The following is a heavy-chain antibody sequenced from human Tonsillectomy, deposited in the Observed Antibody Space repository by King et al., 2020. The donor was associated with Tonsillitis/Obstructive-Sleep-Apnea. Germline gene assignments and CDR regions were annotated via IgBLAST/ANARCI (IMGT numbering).Heavy chain of an antibody. J-gene: IGHJ3*02. Sequence: QLVQSGGGLVQPGGSLRLSCAASGFTFSNFWMSWVRQAPGKGLEGVTNIKEDGSEKYYVDSVKGRFPISRDNAKNSLYLQMNSLRAEDTALYYCARVLDYYDSSGYRAFDIWGQGTMVTVSS. CDR2: IKEDGSEK. V-gene: IGHV3-7*03. CDR1: GFTFSNFW. CDR3: ARVLDYYDSSGYRAFDI. D-gene: IGHD3-22*01.